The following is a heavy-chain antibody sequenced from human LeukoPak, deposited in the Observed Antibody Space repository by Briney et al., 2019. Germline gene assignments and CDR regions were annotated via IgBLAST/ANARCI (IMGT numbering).Heavy chain of an antibody. J-gene: IGHJ4*02. V-gene: IGHV1-69*13. Sequence: SVKVSCKASGGTFSSYAISWVRQAPGQGLEWMGGIIPIFGTANYAQKFQGRVTITADESTSTAYMELSSLRSEDTAVYYCARAGYLTMTPGGYFDYWGQGTLVTVSS. CDR3: ARAGYLTMTPGGYFDY. CDR2: IIPIFGTA. CDR1: GGTFSSYA. D-gene: IGHD6-13*01.